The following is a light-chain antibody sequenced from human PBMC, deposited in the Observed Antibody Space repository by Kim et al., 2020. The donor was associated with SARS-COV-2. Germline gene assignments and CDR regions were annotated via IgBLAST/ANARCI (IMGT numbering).Light chain of an antibody. V-gene: IGKV1-33*01. J-gene: IGKJ3*01. CDR2: DAS. CDR1: QDITNY. Sequence: LSASVGDRVTITCQASQDITNYLNWYQQKPGKPPKLLINDASLLQTGVPSRFSGSGAGTDFTFTISSLQPEDIATYYCQQYDSVPFTFGPGTKV. CDR3: QQYDSVPFT.